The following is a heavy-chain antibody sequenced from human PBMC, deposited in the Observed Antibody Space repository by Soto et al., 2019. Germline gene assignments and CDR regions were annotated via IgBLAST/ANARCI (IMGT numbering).Heavy chain of an antibody. CDR2: IYYSGST. V-gene: IGHV4-39*01. J-gene: IGHJ4*02. Sequence: SETLSLTCTFSGGSISSNSYYLGWIRQPPGKGLEWIGSIYYSGSTYYNPSLKSRVTISVDTSKNQFSLELSSVTAADTAVYYCARGRWFGELSNWGQGTLVTVSS. CDR3: ARGRWFGELSN. D-gene: IGHD3-10*01. CDR1: GGSISSNSYY.